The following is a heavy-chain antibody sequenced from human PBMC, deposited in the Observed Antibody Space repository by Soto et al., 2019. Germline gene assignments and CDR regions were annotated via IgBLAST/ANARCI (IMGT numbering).Heavy chain of an antibody. CDR3: AKARYYDSSGRGDY. J-gene: IGHJ4*02. CDR2: ISYDGSNK. CDR1: GFTFSSYG. D-gene: IGHD3-22*01. Sequence: QVPLVESGGGVVQPGRSLRLSCAASGFTFSSYGMHWVRQAPGKGLEWVAVISYDGSNKYYADSVKGRFTISRDNSKNTLYLQMNSLRAEDTAVYYCAKARYYDSSGRGDYWGQGTLVTVSS. V-gene: IGHV3-30*18.